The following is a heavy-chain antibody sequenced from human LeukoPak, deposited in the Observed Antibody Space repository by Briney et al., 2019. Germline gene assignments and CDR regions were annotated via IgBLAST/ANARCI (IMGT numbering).Heavy chain of an antibody. CDR2: INHSGST. Sequence: PSETLSLTCAVYGGSFSVYYWSWIRQPPGKGLEWIGEINHSGSTNYNPSLKSRVTISVDTSKNQFSLKLSSVTAADTAVYYCARGTGTTFYNYWGQGTLVTVSS. V-gene: IGHV4-34*01. CDR3: ARGTGTTFYNY. D-gene: IGHD1-7*01. CDR1: GGSFSVYY. J-gene: IGHJ4*02.